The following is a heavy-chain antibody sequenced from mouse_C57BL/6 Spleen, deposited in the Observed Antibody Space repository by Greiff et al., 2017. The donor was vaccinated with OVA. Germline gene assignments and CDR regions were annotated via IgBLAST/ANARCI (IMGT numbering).Heavy chain of an antibody. D-gene: IGHD3-3*01. CDR3: AREGTGSYYAMDY. CDR1: GYTFTSYW. V-gene: IGHV1-64*01. Sequence: QVQLQQPGAELVKPGASVKLSCKASGYTFTSYWMHWVKQRPGQGLEWIGMIHPSSGSTNYNEKFKSKATLTVAKSSSTAYMQLSSLTSEDSAVYYCAREGTGSYYAMDYWGQGTSVTVSS. J-gene: IGHJ4*01. CDR2: IHPSSGST.